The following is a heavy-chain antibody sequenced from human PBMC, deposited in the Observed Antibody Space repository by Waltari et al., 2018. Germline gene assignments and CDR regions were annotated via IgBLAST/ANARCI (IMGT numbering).Heavy chain of an antibody. D-gene: IGHD2-21*02. CDR3: ARGGGGDWEWFDP. CDR1: GGSISGFS. CDR2: IYYTGST. Sequence: QVQLQESGPSLLKPSETLSLICTVSGGSISGFSWSWVRQPPGKGLDWIGYIYYTGSTNFNPSLKSRVTTSVDTSKNQFSLKLSSVTAADTAVYYCARGGGGDWEWFDPWGQGTLVTVSS. J-gene: IGHJ5*02. V-gene: IGHV4-59*01.